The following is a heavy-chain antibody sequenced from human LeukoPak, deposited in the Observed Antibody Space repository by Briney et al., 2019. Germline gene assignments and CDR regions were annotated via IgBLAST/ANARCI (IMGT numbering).Heavy chain of an antibody. CDR1: GFPFNSFW. V-gene: IGHV3-74*01. D-gene: IGHD1-14*01. CDR2: MNEYSTTI. CDR3: ARGGVNPVDH. Sequence: GGSLRLACAVSGFPFNSFWMHWVRQAPGRGLVWVSDMNEYSTTIRYADSAKGRFTISRDNAKSILYLQMNNLRAEDTAMYFCARGGVNPVDHWGQGTLVTVSS. J-gene: IGHJ4*02.